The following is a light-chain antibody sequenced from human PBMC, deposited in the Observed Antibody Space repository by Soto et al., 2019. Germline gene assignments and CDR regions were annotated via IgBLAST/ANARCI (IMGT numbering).Light chain of an antibody. CDR2: AAS. CDR1: QSISSY. V-gene: IGKV1-39*01. CDR3: QQSYSSPPT. Sequence: DVHMTQSPSSLSASVGDRVTIVCRASQSISSYLNWYQQKKGKAPKLLIFAASSLQSGVPSRFSGSRYGPDFTLTISSLQTEDFATYYCQQSYSSPPTFGQGTKVDIK. J-gene: IGKJ1*01.